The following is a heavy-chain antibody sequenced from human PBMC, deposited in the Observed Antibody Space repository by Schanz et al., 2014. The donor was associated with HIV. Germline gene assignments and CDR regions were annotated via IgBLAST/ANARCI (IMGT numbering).Heavy chain of an antibody. Sequence: VQLVESGGGLVQPGRSLRLSCAASGFTFNSYGMHWVRQAPGKGLEWVAVIWYDGSNKYYADSVKGRFTISRDNSKNTLYLQMNSLRAEDTAVYYCAKDRNYYDSRYRGKGNYYHYYGMDVWGQGTTVTVSS. CDR1: GFTFNSYG. CDR2: IWYDGSNK. J-gene: IGHJ6*02. D-gene: IGHD3-22*01. CDR3: AKDRNYYDSRYRGKGNYYHYYGMDV. V-gene: IGHV3-33*06.